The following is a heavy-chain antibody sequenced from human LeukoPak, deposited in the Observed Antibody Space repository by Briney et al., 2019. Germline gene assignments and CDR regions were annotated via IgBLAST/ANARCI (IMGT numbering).Heavy chain of an antibody. CDR1: GFTFSSYA. D-gene: IGHD3-22*01. CDR3: AKSPNYDSSGYYPDAFDI. CDR2: ISGSGGST. J-gene: IGHJ3*02. Sequence: PGGSLRLSCAASGFTFSSYAMSWVRQAPGEGLEWVSAISGSGGSTYYADSVKGRFTISRDNSKNTLYLQMNSLRAEDTAVYYCAKSPNYDSSGYYPDAFDIWGQRTMVTVSS. V-gene: IGHV3-23*01.